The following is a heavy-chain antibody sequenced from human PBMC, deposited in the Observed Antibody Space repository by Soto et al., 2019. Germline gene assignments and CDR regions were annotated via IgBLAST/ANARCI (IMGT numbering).Heavy chain of an antibody. CDR2: INTNTGNP. Sequence: GASVKVSCKASGYTFTSYAMNWVRQAPGQGLEWMGWINTNTGNPTYAQGFTGRFVFSLDTSVSTAYLQICSLKAEDTAAYYCAREGSLTYYYYGMDVWGQGTTVTVSS. CDR1: GYTFTSYA. D-gene: IGHD2-15*01. V-gene: IGHV7-4-1*01. J-gene: IGHJ6*02. CDR3: AREGSLTYYYYGMDV.